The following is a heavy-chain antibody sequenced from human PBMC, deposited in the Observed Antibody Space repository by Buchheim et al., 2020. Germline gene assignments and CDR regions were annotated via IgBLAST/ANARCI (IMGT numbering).Heavy chain of an antibody. D-gene: IGHD6-19*01. CDR1: GYTFTSYD. V-gene: IGHV1-8*01. CDR3: ARGGFGSSGWRYYYYYYGMDV. J-gene: IGHJ6*02. Sequence: QVQLVQSGAEVKKPGASVKVSCKASGYTFTSYDINWVRQATGQGLEWMGWMNPNSGTTGYAQTFQGSVTMTRNTSISTASMGLSSLRSEDTAVYYCARGGFGSSGWRYYYYYYGMDVWGQGTT. CDR2: MNPNSGTT.